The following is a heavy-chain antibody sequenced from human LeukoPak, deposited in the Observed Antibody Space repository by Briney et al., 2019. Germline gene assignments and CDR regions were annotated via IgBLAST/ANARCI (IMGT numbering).Heavy chain of an antibody. D-gene: IGHD3-10*01. V-gene: IGHV3-23*01. CDR3: AKDLFSGSGRAGNMDV. Sequence: GGSLRLSCAASGFTFNNFAMSWVRQAPGKGLEWVSSLPGSGTYTHYADSVRGRFTISRDSSKNTLYLQMNSLRDEDTAVYYCAKDLFSGSGRAGNMDVWGKGTTVTVSS. CDR2: LPGSGTYT. CDR1: GFTFNNFA. J-gene: IGHJ6*03.